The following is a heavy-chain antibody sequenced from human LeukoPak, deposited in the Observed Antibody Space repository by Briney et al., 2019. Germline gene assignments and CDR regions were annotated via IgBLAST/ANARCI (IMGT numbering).Heavy chain of an antibody. CDR1: GYTFTELS. D-gene: IGHD1-26*01. J-gene: IGHJ4*02. CDR3: ATSHGSGSPVDY. Sequence: ASVKVSCKVSGYTFTELSMHWVRQAPGKGLEWMGGVDPEKSETIYAQKFQGRVTMTEDASTDTAYMELSNLRSEDTAVYYCATSHGSGSPVDYWGQGTLVTVSS. V-gene: IGHV1-24*01. CDR2: VDPEKSET.